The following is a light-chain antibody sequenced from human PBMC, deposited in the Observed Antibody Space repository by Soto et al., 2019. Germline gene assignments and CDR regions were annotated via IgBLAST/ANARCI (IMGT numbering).Light chain of an antibody. J-gene: IGKJ5*01. CDR3: QQYDNSPIT. Sequence: ESVLTQSTGTLSLSPGERATLSCRASQSVSSSYLAWYQQKPGQPPRLLIYCASSRATGIPDRFSGTGSETDFTLTISRLEPEDFAVYYCQQYDNSPITFGQGTRLEIK. V-gene: IGKV3-20*01. CDR2: CAS. CDR1: QSVSSSY.